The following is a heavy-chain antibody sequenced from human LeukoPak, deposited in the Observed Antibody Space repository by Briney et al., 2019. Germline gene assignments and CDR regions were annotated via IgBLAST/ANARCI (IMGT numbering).Heavy chain of an antibody. CDR1: GFTFSSYA. D-gene: IGHD3-3*01. CDR2: ISGSGGST. CDR3: AKFDHYDFWSGYYYYYYGMDV. J-gene: IGHJ6*02. Sequence: GRSLRLSCAASGFTFSSYAMHWVRQAPGKGLEWVSAISGSGGSTYYADSVKGRFTISRDNSKNTLYLQMNSLRAEDTAVYYCAKFDHYDFWSGYYYYYYGMDVWGQGTTVTVSS. V-gene: IGHV3-23*01.